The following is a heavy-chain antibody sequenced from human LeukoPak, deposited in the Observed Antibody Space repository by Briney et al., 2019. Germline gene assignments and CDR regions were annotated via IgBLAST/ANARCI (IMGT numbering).Heavy chain of an antibody. V-gene: IGHV5-51*01. Sequence: GESLKISCKGSGYSFTSYWIGWVRQMPGKGLEWMGIIYPGDSDTRYSPSFQGQVTISADKSISTAYLQWSSLKASDTAMYYCARQTVVTATRYYYYSMDVWGQGTTVTVSS. CDR2: IYPGDSDT. CDR3: ARQTVVTATRYYYYSMDV. CDR1: GYSFTSYW. D-gene: IGHD2-21*02. J-gene: IGHJ6*02.